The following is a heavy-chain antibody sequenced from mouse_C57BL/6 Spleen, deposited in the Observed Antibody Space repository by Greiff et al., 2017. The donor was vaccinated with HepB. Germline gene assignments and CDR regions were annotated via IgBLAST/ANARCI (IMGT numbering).Heavy chain of an antibody. D-gene: IGHD2-3*01. CDR1: GFTFSDYY. Sequence: EVKVVESEGGLVQPGSSMKLSCTASGFTFSDYYMAWVRQVPEKGLEWVANINYDGSSTYYLDSLKSRFIISRDNAKNILYLQMSSLKSEDTATYYCARTYDGYYGWFAYWGQGTLVTVSA. CDR3: ARTYDGYYGWFAY. J-gene: IGHJ3*01. CDR2: INYDGSST. V-gene: IGHV5-16*01.